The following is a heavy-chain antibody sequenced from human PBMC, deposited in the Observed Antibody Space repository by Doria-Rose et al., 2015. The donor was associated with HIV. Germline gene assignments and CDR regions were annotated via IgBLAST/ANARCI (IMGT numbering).Heavy chain of an antibody. D-gene: IGHD6-13*01. J-gene: IGHJ4*02. Sequence: QITLKESGPVLVKPTETLTLTCTVSGVSLSSPGMGVSWIRQPPGKALEWLASIFSDDERSYKTSLKSRLTISRRTSKGQVVLTMTDMDPVDTATYYCARIKSSRWYHKYYFDFWGQGTLVIVSA. V-gene: IGHV2-26*01. CDR1: GVSLSSPGMG. CDR2: IFSDDER. CDR3: ARIKSSRWYHKYYFDF.